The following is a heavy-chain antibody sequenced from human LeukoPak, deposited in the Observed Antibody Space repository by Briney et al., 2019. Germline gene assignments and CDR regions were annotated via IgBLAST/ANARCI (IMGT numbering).Heavy chain of an antibody. CDR3: ARENIVATIGENFDY. D-gene: IGHD5-12*01. CDR2: ISAYNGNT. J-gene: IGHJ4*02. Sequence: ASAKVSCKASGYTFTSYGISWVRQAPGQGLEWMGWISAYNGNTNYAQKLQGRVTMTTDTSTSTAYMELRSLRSDDTAVYYCARENIVATIGENFDYWGQGTLVTVSS. CDR1: GYTFTSYG. V-gene: IGHV1-18*01.